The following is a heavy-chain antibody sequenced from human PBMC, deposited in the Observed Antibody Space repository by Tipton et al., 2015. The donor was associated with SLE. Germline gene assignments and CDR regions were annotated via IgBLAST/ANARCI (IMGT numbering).Heavy chain of an antibody. CDR2: ISTKNGDT. CDR1: GYTFTNFD. J-gene: IGHJ4*02. D-gene: IGHD3-10*02. Sequence: QLVQSGAEVMKPGASVKVSCKASGYTFTNFDISWVRQAPGQGLEWMGWISTKNGDTKYAQRFQGRVSMTTDTSTSTCYMALRSPRSADTAFYYCARECSDTGCLDYWGQGTLVTVSS. CDR3: ARECSDTGCLDY. V-gene: IGHV1-18*01.